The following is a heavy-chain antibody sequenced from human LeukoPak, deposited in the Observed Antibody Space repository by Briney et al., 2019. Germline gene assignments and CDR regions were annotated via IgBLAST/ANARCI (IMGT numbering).Heavy chain of an antibody. Sequence: PGGSLRLSCAASGFSFTTYRMHWVRQAPGKGLEWVSSISSSGSLIKYADSLRGRFTISRDNAKNSVYLQMNSLTAEDTAVYYCARMPSYSNCAFYFMDVWGKGTTVTVSS. CDR1: GFSFTTYR. J-gene: IGHJ6*03. CDR3: ARMPSYSNCAFYFMDV. V-gene: IGHV3-21*01. D-gene: IGHD4-11*01. CDR2: ISSSGSLI.